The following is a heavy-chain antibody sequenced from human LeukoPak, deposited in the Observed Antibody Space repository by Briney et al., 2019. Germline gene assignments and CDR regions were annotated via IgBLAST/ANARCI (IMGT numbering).Heavy chain of an antibody. Sequence: GGSLRLSCAASGFTFSDYYMSWIRQTPRKGLEWLAYISSSGSSIDYADSVKGRFTVSRDNGKNSLFLQMNSLRAEDTAVYYCARDTDRFDYWGQGTLVTVSS. CDR1: GFTFSDYY. V-gene: IGHV3-11*04. CDR2: ISSSGSSI. CDR3: ARDTDRFDY. J-gene: IGHJ4*02.